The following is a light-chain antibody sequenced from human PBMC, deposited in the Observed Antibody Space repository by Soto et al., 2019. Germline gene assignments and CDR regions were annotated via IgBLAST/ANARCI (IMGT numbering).Light chain of an antibody. V-gene: IGKV3-20*01. CDR3: QQYGSSPTWT. CDR1: QSVSSSY. CDR2: GAS. Sequence: EIVLTHSPGTLSLSPGERATLSCRASQSVSSSYLAWYQQKPGQAPRLLIYGASSRATGIPDRFSGSGSGTDFTLTISRLEPEDLAVYYCQQYGSSPTWTFGQGTKVEIK. J-gene: IGKJ1*01.